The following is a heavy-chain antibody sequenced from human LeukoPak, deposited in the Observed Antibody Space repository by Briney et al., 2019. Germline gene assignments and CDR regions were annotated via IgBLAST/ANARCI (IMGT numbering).Heavy chain of an antibody. V-gene: IGHV3-30-3*01. J-gene: IGHJ4*02. D-gene: IGHD7-27*01. Sequence: GGSLRLSCAASGFTFSSYAMHWVRQAPGKGLEWVAVISYDGSNKYYADSVKGRFTISRDNSKNTLYLQMNSLGAEDTAVYYCARGWGFDYWGQGTLVTVSS. CDR1: GFTFSSYA. CDR3: ARGWGFDY. CDR2: ISYDGSNK.